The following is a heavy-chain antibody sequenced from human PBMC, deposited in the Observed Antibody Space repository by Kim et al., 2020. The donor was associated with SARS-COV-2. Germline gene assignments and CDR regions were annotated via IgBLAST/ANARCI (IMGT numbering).Heavy chain of an antibody. D-gene: IGHD3-3*01. V-gene: IGHV4-31*02. J-gene: IGHJ4*02. CDR3: ARGRITIFGVVTEFDY. Sequence: SLKRRVTISVETSKNKFSLKLSSVTGADTAVYYCARGRITIFGVVTEFDYWGQGTLVTVSS.